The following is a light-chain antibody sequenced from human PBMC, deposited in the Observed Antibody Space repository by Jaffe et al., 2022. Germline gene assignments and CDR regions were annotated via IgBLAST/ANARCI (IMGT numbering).Light chain of an antibody. CDR1: VLAKKY. V-gene: IGLV3-27*01. Sequence: SYELTQPSSVSVSPGQTARITCSGDVLAKKYARWFQQKPGQAPVLVIYKDSERPSGIPERFSGSSSGTTVTLTISGAQVEDEADYYCYSAADNAVVFGGGTKLTVL. CDR3: YSAADNAVV. CDR2: KDS. J-gene: IGLJ2*01.